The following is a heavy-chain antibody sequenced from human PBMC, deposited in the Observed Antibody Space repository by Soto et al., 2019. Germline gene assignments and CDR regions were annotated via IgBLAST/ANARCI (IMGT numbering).Heavy chain of an antibody. CDR3: ARGIAVAGTTWFDP. CDR2: IYYSGST. CDR1: CGSIISGDYY. Sequence: SETLSLTCTFSCGSIISGDYYWSWIRQPPGKGLEWIGYIYYSGSTYYNPSLKSRVTISVDTSKNQFSLKLSSVTAADTAVYYCARGIAVAGTTWFDPWGQGTLVTVSS. V-gene: IGHV4-30-4*01. J-gene: IGHJ5*02. D-gene: IGHD6-19*01.